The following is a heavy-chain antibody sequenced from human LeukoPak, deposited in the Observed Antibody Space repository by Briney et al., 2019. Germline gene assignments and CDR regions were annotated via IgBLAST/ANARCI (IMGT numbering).Heavy chain of an antibody. J-gene: IGHJ4*02. CDR3: AAGQGTYNDFWSGLPY. CDR2: IYFTGSI. V-gene: IGHV4-38-2*02. D-gene: IGHD3-3*01. Sequence: SETLSLTCTVSGYSISSGYYWGWIRQPPGKGLEWIGSIYFTGSIFYKPSLKSRVTISVDTSKNHLSLRLRSVTATDTAVYYCAAGQGTYNDFWSGLPYRGQGTPVTVSS. CDR1: GYSISSGYY.